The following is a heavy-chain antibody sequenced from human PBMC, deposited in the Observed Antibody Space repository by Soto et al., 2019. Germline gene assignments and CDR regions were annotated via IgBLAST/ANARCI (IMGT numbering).Heavy chain of an antibody. D-gene: IGHD3-3*01. CDR3: ARQKIRFLAWFELREYYYYGMDV. J-gene: IGHJ6*02. CDR1: GYRFITHW. CDR2: LYPGDSDT. Sequence: GGALNVSCQGSGYRFITHWIGWVRQMPGESLEWVGILYPGDSDTRYSPSFQGQVTISADKSISTAYLQWSSLKASDTAMYYCARQKIRFLAWFELREYYYYGMDVWGQGTTVTVSS. V-gene: IGHV5-51*01.